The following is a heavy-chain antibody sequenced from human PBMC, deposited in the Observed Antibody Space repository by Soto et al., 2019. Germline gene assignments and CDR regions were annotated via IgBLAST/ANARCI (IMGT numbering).Heavy chain of an antibody. CDR2: ISVYNGFT. CDR1: GYTFPTYG. Sequence: QVQLVQSGGEVKKPGASVRVSCRASGYTFPTYGIAWVRQAPGQGLEWMGWISVYNGFTHYAQKFWGRVTVTTETSTSTVHMELRSLSSDDTAVYYCAREFEGHSSSWPFDYWGQGTLVTVSA. J-gene: IGHJ4*02. D-gene: IGHD6-13*01. V-gene: IGHV1-18*01. CDR3: AREFEGHSSSWPFDY.